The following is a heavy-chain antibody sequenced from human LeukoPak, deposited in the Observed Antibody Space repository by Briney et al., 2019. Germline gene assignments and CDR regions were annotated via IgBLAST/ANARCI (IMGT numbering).Heavy chain of an antibody. J-gene: IGHJ4*02. CDR1: GFIFNNYA. D-gene: IGHD2-21*02. V-gene: IGHV3-9*01. CDR3: ARSMTERAY. Sequence: GGSLRLSCAGSGFIFNNYAMYWVRQPPGKGLEWVSGISWNSGTIDYADSVRGRFTISRDNAKNSLYLQMNSLRAEDTAVYYCARSMTERAYWGQGTLVTVSS. CDR2: ISWNSGTI.